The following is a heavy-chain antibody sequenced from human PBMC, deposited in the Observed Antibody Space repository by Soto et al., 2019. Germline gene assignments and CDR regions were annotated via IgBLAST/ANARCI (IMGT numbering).Heavy chain of an antibody. CDR2: INPNSGGT. D-gene: IGHD3-9*01. CDR3: ARGTLTGLYDILTGYSPSPYYFDY. J-gene: IGHJ4*02. V-gene: IGHV1-2*02. CDR1: GYTFTGYY. Sequence: ASVKVSCKASGYTFTGYYMHWVRQAPGQGLEWMGWINPNSGGTNYAQKFQGRVTMTRDTSISTAYMELSRLRSDDTAVYYCARGTLTGLYDILTGYSPSPYYFDYWGQGALVTVSS.